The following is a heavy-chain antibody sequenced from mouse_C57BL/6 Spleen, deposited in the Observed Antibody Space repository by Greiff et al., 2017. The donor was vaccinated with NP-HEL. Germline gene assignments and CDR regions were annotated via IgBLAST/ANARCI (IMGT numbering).Heavy chain of an antibody. D-gene: IGHD2-5*01. V-gene: IGHV1-55*01. CDR3: ARGDYSNYEGWFAY. Sequence: QVQLQQSGAELVKPGASVKMSCKASGYTFTSYWITWVKQRPGQGLEWIGDIYPGSGSTNYNEKFKSKATLTVDTSSSTAYMQLSSLTSEDSAVYYCARGDYSNYEGWFAYWGQGTLVTVSA. J-gene: IGHJ3*01. CDR2: IYPGSGST. CDR1: GYTFTSYW.